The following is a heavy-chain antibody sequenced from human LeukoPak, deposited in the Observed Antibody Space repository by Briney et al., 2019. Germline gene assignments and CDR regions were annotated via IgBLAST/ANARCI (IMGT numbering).Heavy chain of an antibody. J-gene: IGHJ4*02. V-gene: IGHV3-23*01. CDR1: GFTFSSYA. CDR2: ISGSGGST. D-gene: IGHD3-3*01. Sequence: HPGGSLRLSCAASGFTFSSYAMSWVRQAPGKGLEWVSAISGSGGSTYYADSVKGRFTISRDNSKNTLYLQMNSLRAEDTAVYYCAKRRGRSGVTYFDYWGQGTLVTVSS. CDR3: AKRRGRSGVTYFDY.